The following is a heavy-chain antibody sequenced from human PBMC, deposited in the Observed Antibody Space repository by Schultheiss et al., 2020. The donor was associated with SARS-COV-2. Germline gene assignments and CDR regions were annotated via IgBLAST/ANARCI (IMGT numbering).Heavy chain of an antibody. CDR2: IYYSGGT. J-gene: IGHJ5*02. CDR1: GGSISSYY. D-gene: IGHD1-1*01. CDR3: ARVNWSNWFDP. V-gene: IGHV4-59*01. Sequence: SQTLSLTCTVSGGSISSYYWSWIRQPPGKGLEWIGYIYYSGGTNYNPSLKSRVTISVDTSKNQFSLKLSSVTAADTAVYYCARVNWSNWFDPWGQGTLVTVSS.